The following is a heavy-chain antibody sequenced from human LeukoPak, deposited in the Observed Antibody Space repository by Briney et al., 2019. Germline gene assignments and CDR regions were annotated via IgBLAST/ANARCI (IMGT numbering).Heavy chain of an antibody. J-gene: IGHJ5*02. CDR2: FYHSGST. CDR1: GYSISSGYY. Sequence: SETLSLTCTVSGYSISSGYYWDWIRQPPGKGLEWIGSFYHSGSTYYNPSLKSRVTISVDTSKNQFSLKLSSVTAADTAVYYCARDGPGRSGYSQPNWFDPWGQGTLVTVSS. V-gene: IGHV4-38-2*02. CDR3: ARDGPGRSGYSQPNWFDP. D-gene: IGHD3-3*01.